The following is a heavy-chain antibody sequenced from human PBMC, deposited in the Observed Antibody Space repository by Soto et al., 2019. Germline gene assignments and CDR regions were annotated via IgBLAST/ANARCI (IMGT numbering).Heavy chain of an antibody. V-gene: IGHV5-51*01. CDR1: GYTFSSNW. D-gene: IGHD3-16*01. J-gene: IGHJ6*02. CDR3: ARQGSNGAYVYFAMDV. Sequence: PGESLKISCQTSGYTFSSNWIGWVRQMPGKGLEWIGMIYPGDSDTTYSPSFEGQVTMSVDKSISTAYLQWSSLKASDSATYYCARQGSNGAYVYFAMDVWGQGTTVTVSS. CDR2: IYPGDSDT.